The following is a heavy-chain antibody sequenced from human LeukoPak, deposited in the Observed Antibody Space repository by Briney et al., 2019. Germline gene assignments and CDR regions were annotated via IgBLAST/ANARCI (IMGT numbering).Heavy chain of an antibody. D-gene: IGHD1-26*01. Sequence: PGGSLRLSCAASGFTFDDYAMHWVRQAPGKGLEWVSLISWDGGSTYYADSVKGRFTISRDNSKNSLYLQMNSLRAEDTALYYCAKDIGYSGSYRFDYWGQGTLVTVSS. CDR1: GFTFDDYA. V-gene: IGHV3-43D*03. CDR2: ISWDGGST. J-gene: IGHJ4*02. CDR3: AKDIGYSGSYRFDY.